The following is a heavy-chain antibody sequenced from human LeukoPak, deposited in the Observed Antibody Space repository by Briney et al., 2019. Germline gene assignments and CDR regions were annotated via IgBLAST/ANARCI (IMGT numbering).Heavy chain of an antibody. CDR2: IWYDGNNK. CDR1: GFTFSSYG. V-gene: IGHV3-33*01. Sequence: GGSLRLSCAASGFTFSSYGMHWVRQAPGKGLEWVAVIWYDGNNKYYADSVKGRFTISRDNSKNTLYLQMNSLRAEDTAVYYCARGYSGYDYGSNSGNYFDYWGQGTLVTVSS. D-gene: IGHD5-12*01. J-gene: IGHJ4*02. CDR3: ARGYSGYDYGSNSGNYFDY.